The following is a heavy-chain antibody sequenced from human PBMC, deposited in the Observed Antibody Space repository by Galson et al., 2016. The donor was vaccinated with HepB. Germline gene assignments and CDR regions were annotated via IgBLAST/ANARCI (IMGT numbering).Heavy chain of an antibody. J-gene: IGHJ5*01. CDR1: GFTFNTYN. V-gene: IGHV3-21*01. CDR3: TKGTQRNIALVPAAVGFEW. CDR2: ISPRSNSI. Sequence: SLRLSCAASGFTFNTYNMNWVRQIPAKGLEWVSSISPRSNSIYYATSVKGRFTISRDNAKNSLYLQMTSLGVDDTAVYYCTKGTQRNIALVPAAVGFEWCGHGTLVTVSS. D-gene: IGHD2-2*01.